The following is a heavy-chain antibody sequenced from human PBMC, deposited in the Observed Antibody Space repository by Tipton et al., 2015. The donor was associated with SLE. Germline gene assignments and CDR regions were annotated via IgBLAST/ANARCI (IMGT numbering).Heavy chain of an antibody. J-gene: IGHJ6*04. CDR3: ARGEGYKGFYFIDV. CDR1: VYSISSSHW. Sequence: TLSLTCNVSVYSISSSHWWGWIRQPPGKGLEWIGHIYYGGTIHYNPSLESRASISVDTSRNQFSLNLTSVTAADTAVFYCARGEGYKGFYFIDVWGRGTKVTVPS. CDR2: IYYGGTI. D-gene: IGHD5-24*01. V-gene: IGHV4-28*05.